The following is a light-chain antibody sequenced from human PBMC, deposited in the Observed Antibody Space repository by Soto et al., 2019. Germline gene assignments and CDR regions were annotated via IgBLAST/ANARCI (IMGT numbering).Light chain of an antibody. J-gene: IGKJ1*01. V-gene: IGKV3-11*01. CDR3: QQRSNWPWT. Sequence: EIVLTQSPATLYSSPGEEATLSCGASQSVSSLLAWYQQKPGQAPRLLIYAASNRATGIPARFSGSGSGTYFTLTISRLEPEDFAVYYCQQRSNWPWTFGQGTKVEI. CDR2: AAS. CDR1: QSVSSL.